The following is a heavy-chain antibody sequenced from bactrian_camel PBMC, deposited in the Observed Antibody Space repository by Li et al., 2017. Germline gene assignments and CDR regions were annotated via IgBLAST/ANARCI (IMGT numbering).Heavy chain of an antibody. D-gene: IGHD4*01. J-gene: IGHJ6*01. CDR2: INSGGGST. CDR3: ANRAKDDIATQNDFGF. Sequence: VQLVESGGGLVQPGGSLRVSCAASGFTFSSYAMSWVRQAPGKGLEWVSSINSGGGSTYYADSVKGRFTISRDNAKNTLYLQLNSLKTEDMAMYYCANRAKDDIATQNDFGFWGQGTQVTVS. CDR1: GFTFSSYA. V-gene: IGHV3S31*01.